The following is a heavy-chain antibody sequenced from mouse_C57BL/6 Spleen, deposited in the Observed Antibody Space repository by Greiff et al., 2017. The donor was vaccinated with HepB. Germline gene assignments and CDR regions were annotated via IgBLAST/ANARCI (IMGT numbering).Heavy chain of an antibody. Sequence: EVKLEESGGGLVQPGGSMKLSCVASGFTFSNYWMNWVRQSPEKGLEWVAQIRLKSDNYATHYAESVKGRFTISRDDSKSSVYLQMNNLRAEDTGIYYCTGDSITTVVSYYFDYWGQGTTLTVSS. V-gene: IGHV6-3*01. CDR2: IRLKSDNYAT. CDR3: TGDSITTVVSYYFDY. J-gene: IGHJ2*01. D-gene: IGHD1-1*01. CDR1: GFTFSNYW.